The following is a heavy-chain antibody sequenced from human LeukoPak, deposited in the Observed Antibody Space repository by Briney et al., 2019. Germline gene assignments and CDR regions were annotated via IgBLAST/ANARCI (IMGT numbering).Heavy chain of an antibody. V-gene: IGHV5-51*01. CDR3: ARTGMDNWNFLGMDV. CDR2: IYPGDSDR. D-gene: IGHD1-7*01. Sequence: GESLEISCKGSGYSFTTNWIGWVRQMPGRGLEWVAIIYPGDSDRRHSPSFQGQVTISADKSISTAYLQWSSLKASDTAMYYCARTGMDNWNFLGMDVWGQGTTVTVSS. J-gene: IGHJ6*02. CDR1: GYSFTTNW.